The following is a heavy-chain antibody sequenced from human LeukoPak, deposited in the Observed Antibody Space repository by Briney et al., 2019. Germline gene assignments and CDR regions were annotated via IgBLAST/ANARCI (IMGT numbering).Heavy chain of an antibody. J-gene: IGHJ4*02. CDR2: IRSKVYGGTT. Sequence: GGSLRLSCAVSGFNVSSSYMSWVRQAPGKVLEWVGFIRSKVYGGTTEYAASVKGRFTISRDDSKSIAYLQMNRLKTEDTAVYYCTRVWLQYFDYWGQGTLVTVSS. D-gene: IGHD5-24*01. CDR1: GFNVSSSY. V-gene: IGHV3-49*04. CDR3: TRVWLQYFDY.